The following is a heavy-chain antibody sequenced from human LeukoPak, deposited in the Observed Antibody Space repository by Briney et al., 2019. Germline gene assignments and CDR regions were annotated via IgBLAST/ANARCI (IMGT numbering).Heavy chain of an antibody. J-gene: IGHJ4*02. CDR2: IDHTGGT. CDR3: TRGPVRYFPPGY. Sequence: SETLSLTRAVYGGSFSDYYWTWIRQPPGKGLEGIGEIDHTGGTNYNPSLKSRVTISVDTSKKHLSLRLNSVTAADTAVYYCTRGPVRYFPPGYWGQGTLVTVSS. V-gene: IGHV4-34*01. D-gene: IGHD3-9*01. CDR1: GGSFSDYY.